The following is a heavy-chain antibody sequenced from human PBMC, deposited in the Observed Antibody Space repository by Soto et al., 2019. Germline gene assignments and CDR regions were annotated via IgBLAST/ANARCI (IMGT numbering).Heavy chain of an antibody. CDR3: ARDPKRRDGYNFDS. J-gene: IGHJ4*02. V-gene: IGHV3-11*01. D-gene: IGHD5-12*01. Sequence: QVQLVESGGGLVEPGGSLRLSCSASGFIFTDYSMTWIRQAPGKGLEWVSYISNGDETTQYADSVKCRFSVSRDNAKKVLFLQRNSLRVDDTAVYYCARDPKRRDGYNFDSWGRGALVTVSS. CDR2: ISNGDETT. CDR1: GFIFTDYS.